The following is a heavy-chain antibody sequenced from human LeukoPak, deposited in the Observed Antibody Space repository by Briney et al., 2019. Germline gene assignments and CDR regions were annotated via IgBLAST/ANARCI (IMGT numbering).Heavy chain of an antibody. CDR1: GGSISSYY. J-gene: IGHJ4*02. D-gene: IGHD6-13*01. Sequence: SETLSLTCTISGGSISSYYWSCIRQPAGKGLEWIGRIYTSGSTNYNPSLKSRVTMSVDTSKNQFSLNLSSVTAADTAVYYCAREILVGAAAADYWGQGTLVTVSS. CDR3: AREILVGAAAADY. CDR2: IYTSGST. V-gene: IGHV4-4*07.